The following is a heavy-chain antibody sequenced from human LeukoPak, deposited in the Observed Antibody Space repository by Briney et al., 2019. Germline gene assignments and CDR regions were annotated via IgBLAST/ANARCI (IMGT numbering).Heavy chain of an antibody. CDR3: ARDQILVVAAAGTRAFDI. CDR2: IWYDGSKK. V-gene: IGHV3-30*02. J-gene: IGHJ3*02. D-gene: IGHD6-13*01. Sequence: PGGSLRLSCAASGFTFSSYGMHWVRQAPGKGLEWVALIWYDGSKKYYADSVRGRFTISRDSSKNTLYLQMNSLRAEDTAAYYCARDQILVVAAAGTRAFDIWGQGTMVTVSS. CDR1: GFTFSSYG.